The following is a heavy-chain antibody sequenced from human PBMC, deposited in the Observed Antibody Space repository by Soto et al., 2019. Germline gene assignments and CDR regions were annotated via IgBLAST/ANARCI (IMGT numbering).Heavy chain of an antibody. D-gene: IGHD6-19*01. CDR2: IYYSGST. Sequence: PSETLCLTCTVSGGSISSYYWSWIRQPPGKGLEWIGYIYYSGSTNYNPSLKSRVTISVDTSKNQFSLKLSSVTAADTAVYYCASRAGHCQQWLAPHLDYWGQGTLVTVSS. V-gene: IGHV4-59*08. CDR3: ASRAGHCQQWLAPHLDY. CDR1: GGSISSYY. J-gene: IGHJ4*02.